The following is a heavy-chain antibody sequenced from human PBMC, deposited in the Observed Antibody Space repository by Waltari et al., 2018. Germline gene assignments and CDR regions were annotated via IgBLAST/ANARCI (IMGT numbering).Heavy chain of an antibody. J-gene: IGHJ4*02. CDR1: GGSISSSY. Sequence: QVQLQESGPGLVKPSETLSLTCAVSGGSISSSYWSWIRQHPGKGLEWIGYIYGVSRITSYNPSLKSRVTISTDTSKNQFSLKLSSVTAADTAVYYCARRDTIVVGFDYWGQGVLVTVSS. CDR2: IYGVSRIT. D-gene: IGHD2-15*01. V-gene: IGHV4-59*12. CDR3: ARRDTIVVGFDY.